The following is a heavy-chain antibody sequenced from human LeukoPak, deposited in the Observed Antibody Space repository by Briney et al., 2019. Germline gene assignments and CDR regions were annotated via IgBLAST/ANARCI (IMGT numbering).Heavy chain of an antibody. J-gene: IGHJ4*02. D-gene: IGHD6-13*01. CDR2: INPNNGGT. CDR3: ARGYSSTVPNFDY. V-gene: IGHV1-2*02. Sequence: ASVKVSCKASGYTSTGYYMHWVRQAPGQGLEWMGWINPNNGGTSYAQKFQGRVTMTRDTSITTAYMELPSLTSDDTAVYYCARGYSSTVPNFDYWGQGTLVTVSS. CDR1: GYTSTGYY.